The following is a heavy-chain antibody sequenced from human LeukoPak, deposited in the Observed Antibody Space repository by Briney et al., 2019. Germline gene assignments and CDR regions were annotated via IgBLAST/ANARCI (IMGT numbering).Heavy chain of an antibody. V-gene: IGHV3-23*01. D-gene: IGHD3-22*01. J-gene: IGHJ4*02. CDR1: GFTFSSYA. CDR3: AKDSKLLDYYDSSGEYYFDY. CDR2: ISGSGGST. Sequence: GGSLRLSCAASGFTFSSYAMSWVRQAPGKGLEWVLAISGSGGSTYYADSVKGRFTISRDNSKNTLYLQMNSLRAEDTAVYYCAKDSKLLDYYDSSGEYYFDYWGQGTLVTVSP.